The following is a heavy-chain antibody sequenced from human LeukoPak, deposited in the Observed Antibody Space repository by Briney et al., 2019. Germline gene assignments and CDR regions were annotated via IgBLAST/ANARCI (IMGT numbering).Heavy chain of an antibody. CDR3: ARQSTIAAARIDP. CDR1: GGSISDSNYY. J-gene: IGHJ5*02. CDR2: IYYSGSA. Sequence: PSETLSLTCTVSGGSISDSNYYWGWIRQPPGRGLEWIGNIYYSGSAYYSPSLKSRVTVSVDTSRNQFSLKLNSVTAADTAVYYCARQSTIAAARIDPWGQGTLVTVSS. V-gene: IGHV4-39*01. D-gene: IGHD6-25*01.